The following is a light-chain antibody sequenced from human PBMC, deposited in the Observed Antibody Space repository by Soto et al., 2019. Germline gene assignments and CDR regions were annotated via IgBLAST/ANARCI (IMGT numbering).Light chain of an antibody. V-gene: IGKV3-11*01. J-gene: IGKJ2*01. CDR2: DAS. CDR1: QSLTSY. Sequence: EVVLTQSPAALSLSPGERATLSCRASQSLTSYLAWYQQKPGQAPRLLIYDASNRATGIPPRFSGSGSGTYFTLTINRLEPDDFVVYYCQQYDTSPYTFGQGTKLEIK. CDR3: QQYDTSPYT.